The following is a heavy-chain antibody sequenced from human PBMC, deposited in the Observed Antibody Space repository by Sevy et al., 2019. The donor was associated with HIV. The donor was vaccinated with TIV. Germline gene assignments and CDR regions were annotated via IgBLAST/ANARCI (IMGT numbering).Heavy chain of an antibody. Sequence: GGSPRLSCAASGFTFSSYRINWVRQAPGKGLEWVSSISGLSNYIFYSDSVKGRFTISRDNAKNSVYLQMNSLRAEDTAVYFCAKALINWDGLDVWGQGTTVTVSS. CDR3: AKALINWDGLDV. V-gene: IGHV3-21*01. J-gene: IGHJ6*02. D-gene: IGHD7-27*01. CDR1: GFTFSSYR. CDR2: ISGLSNYI.